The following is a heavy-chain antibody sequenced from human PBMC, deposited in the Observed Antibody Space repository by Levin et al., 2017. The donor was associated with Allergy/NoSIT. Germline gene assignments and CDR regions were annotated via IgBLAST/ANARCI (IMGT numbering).Heavy chain of an antibody. CDR3: AREHPTEYSCFDY. Sequence: PPASVKVSCAASGFTFSSYWMHWVRQAPGKGLVWVSRINSDGSSTSYADSVKGRFTISRDNAKNTLYLQMNSLRAEDTAVYYCAREHPTEYSCFDYWGQGTLVTVSS. V-gene: IGHV3-74*01. CDR2: INSDGSST. CDR1: GFTFSSYW. D-gene: IGHD2-15*01. J-gene: IGHJ4*02.